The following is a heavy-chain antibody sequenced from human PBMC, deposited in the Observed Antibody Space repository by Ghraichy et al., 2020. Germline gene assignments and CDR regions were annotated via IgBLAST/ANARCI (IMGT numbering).Heavy chain of an antibody. CDR1: GFTLSSYA. V-gene: IGHV3-30-3*01. Sequence: GGSLRLSCAASGFTLSSYAMHWVRQAPGKGLEWVAVISYDGSNKYYADSVKGRFTISRDNSKNTLYLQMNSLRAEDTAVYYCARDGLYSGSYLSHWGQGTLVTVSS. D-gene: IGHD1-26*01. CDR3: ARDGLYSGSYLSH. CDR2: ISYDGSNK. J-gene: IGHJ4*02.